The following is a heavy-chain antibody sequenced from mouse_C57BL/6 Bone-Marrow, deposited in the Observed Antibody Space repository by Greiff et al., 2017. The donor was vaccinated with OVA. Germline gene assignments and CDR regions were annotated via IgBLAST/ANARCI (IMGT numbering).Heavy chain of an antibody. CDR3: ARAGLNY. CDR1: GYTFTDYN. V-gene: IGHV1-18*01. J-gene: IGHJ2*01. D-gene: IGHD2-4*01. CDR2: INPNNGCT. Sequence: VQLLQSGPELVKPGASVKLPCKASGYTFTDYNMDWVQQSHGKSLEWIGDINPNNGCTIYNQKFKGKTTLTVDKSSSTAYMELRSLTSEDTADYSCARAGLNYWGQGTTLTVSS.